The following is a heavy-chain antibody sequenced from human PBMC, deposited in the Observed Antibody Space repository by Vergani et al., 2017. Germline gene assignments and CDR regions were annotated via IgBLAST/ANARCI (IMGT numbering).Heavy chain of an antibody. CDR2: ISSSSSTI. J-gene: IGHJ6*02. Sequence: EVQLVESGGGLVQPGGSLRLSCAASGFTFSSYSMNWVRQAPGKGLEWVSYISSSSSTIYYADSVKGRFTISRDNAKNSLYLQMNSLRAEDTAVYYCARGASLSWYYYGMDVWGQGTTVTVSS. CDR1: GFTFSSYS. CDR3: ARGASLSWYYYGMDV. V-gene: IGHV3-48*01.